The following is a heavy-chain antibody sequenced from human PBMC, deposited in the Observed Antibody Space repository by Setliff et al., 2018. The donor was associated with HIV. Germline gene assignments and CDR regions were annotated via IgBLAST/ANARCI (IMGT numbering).Heavy chain of an antibody. CDR1: GHTFTTFW. CDR2: IYPGDSHT. V-gene: IGHV5-51*01. J-gene: IGHJ3*02. Sequence: GESLKISCQGSGHTFTTFWVGWVRQMPGKGLEWMGIIYPGDSHTRYSPSFQGQVIISADKSINTAYLQWSSLKASDTAMYYCARRWSQDAFDIWGQGTMVTVSS. CDR3: ARRWSQDAFDI. D-gene: IGHD1-26*01.